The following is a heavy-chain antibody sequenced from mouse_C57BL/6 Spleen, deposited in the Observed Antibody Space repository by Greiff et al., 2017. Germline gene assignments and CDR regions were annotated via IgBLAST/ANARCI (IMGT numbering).Heavy chain of an antibody. V-gene: IGHV1-47*01. D-gene: IGHD3-2*02. CDR3: ARQTAQDGYFDY. J-gene: IGHJ2*01. CDR1: GYTFTTYP. CDR2: FHPYNDDT. Sequence: VNVVESGAELVKPGASVKMSCKASGYTFTTYPIEWMKQNHGKSLEWIGNFHPYNDDTKYNEKFKGKATLTVEKSSSTVYLELSRLTSDYAAVYYCARQTAQDGYFDYWGQGTTLTVSS.